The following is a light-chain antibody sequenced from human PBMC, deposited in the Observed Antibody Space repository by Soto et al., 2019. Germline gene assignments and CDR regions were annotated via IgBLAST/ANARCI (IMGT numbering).Light chain of an antibody. CDR1: QSLLKSTGYNY. J-gene: IGKJ1*01. CDR3: MQALQTPPS. CDR2: LGS. V-gene: IGKV2-28*01. Sequence: IVMPQSPLPLPVTPGEPSSISCMSSQSLLKSTGYNYLDWYLQKPGQSPQLLIYLGSNRASGVPDRFSGSGSGTDFTLKISGVEAEDVGVYCCMQALQTPPSFGHGTKVDIK.